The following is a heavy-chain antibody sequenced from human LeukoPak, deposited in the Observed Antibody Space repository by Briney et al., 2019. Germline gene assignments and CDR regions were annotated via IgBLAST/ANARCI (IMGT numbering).Heavy chain of an antibody. V-gene: IGHV1-18*01. CDR1: GYSFTSFG. CDR2: ISAYNGNR. J-gene: IGHJ4*02. Sequence: VASVTVSCKASGYSFTSFGISWVRQAPGQGLEWMGWISAYNGNRRSAQKFQGRVTMTTDTSTSTAYMELRSLRFDDTAVFYCVRDLGVDTSMIFFDFWGQGTLVTVSS. D-gene: IGHD3/OR15-3a*01. CDR3: VRDLGVDTSMIFFDF.